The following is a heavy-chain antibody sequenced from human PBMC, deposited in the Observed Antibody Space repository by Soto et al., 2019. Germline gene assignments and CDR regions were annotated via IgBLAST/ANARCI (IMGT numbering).Heavy chain of an antibody. Sequence: QLQLQESGPGLVKPSETLSLTCTVSGGSISSSSYYWGWIRQPPGKGLEWIGSIYYSGSTYYNPSLKSRVTISVDTSKNRFSLKLSSVTAADTAVYYCARTGVTMVRGVINPPDYWGQGTLVTVSS. J-gene: IGHJ4*02. D-gene: IGHD3-10*01. CDR2: IYYSGST. CDR1: GGSISSSSYY. V-gene: IGHV4-39*01. CDR3: ARTGVTMVRGVINPPDY.